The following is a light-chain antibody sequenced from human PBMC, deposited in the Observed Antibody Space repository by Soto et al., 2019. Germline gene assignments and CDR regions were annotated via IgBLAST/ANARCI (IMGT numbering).Light chain of an antibody. CDR1: QSVASSY. CDR3: QQNGTPPLT. V-gene: IGKV3-20*01. Sequence: EIVLTQSPVTLSLSPGERATLSCRASQSVASSYLAWYQQRPGQAPRLLISDAYKRATDIADRFTGSGSGTDFTLIISRLEPEDFAVYYCQQNGTPPLTFGQGTRLEIK. J-gene: IGKJ5*01. CDR2: DAY.